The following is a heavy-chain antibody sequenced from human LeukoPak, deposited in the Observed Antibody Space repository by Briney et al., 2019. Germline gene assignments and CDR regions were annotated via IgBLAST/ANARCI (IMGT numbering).Heavy chain of an antibody. V-gene: IGHV4-38-2*02. Sequence: SETLSLTCTVSGNSISSGDNYWSWIRQPPGKGLEWIGSIYHSGSTYYNPSLKSRVTISVDTSKNQFSLKLSSVTAADTAVYYCARDWPYGVVNPFDYWGQGTLVTVSS. D-gene: IGHD4-17*01. J-gene: IGHJ4*02. CDR1: GNSISSGDNY. CDR3: ARDWPYGVVNPFDY. CDR2: IYHSGST.